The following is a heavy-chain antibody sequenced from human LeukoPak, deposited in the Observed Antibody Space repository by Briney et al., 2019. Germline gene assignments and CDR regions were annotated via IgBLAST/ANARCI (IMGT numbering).Heavy chain of an antibody. CDR1: GFTFSSYC. J-gene: IGHJ3*02. CDR3: ARDQGSGSYYHAFDI. D-gene: IGHD1-26*01. V-gene: IGHV3-21*01. CDR2: ISSSSSYI. Sequence: GGSLRLSCAASGFTFSSYCMNWVRQAPGKGLEWVSSISSSSSYIYYADSVKGRFTISRDNAKNSLYLQMNGLRAEDTAVYYCARDQGSGSYYHAFDIWGQGTMVTVSS.